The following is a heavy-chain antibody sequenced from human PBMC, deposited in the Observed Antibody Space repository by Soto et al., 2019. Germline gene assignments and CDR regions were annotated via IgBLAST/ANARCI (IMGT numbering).Heavy chain of an antibody. D-gene: IGHD3-9*01. V-gene: IGHV4-59*01. J-gene: IGHJ6*02. CDR2: IYYGGST. CDR1: GGSISSYY. CDR3: ARAGLRYFDWFYYYYGMDV. Sequence: SETLSLTWTVSGGSISSYYWNWIRQPPGKGLELIVYIYYGGSTTYNPSLRSRVTISVATSKNQFALKLSAVTAADTAVYYCARAGLRYFDWFYYYYGMDVWGQGATVTVS.